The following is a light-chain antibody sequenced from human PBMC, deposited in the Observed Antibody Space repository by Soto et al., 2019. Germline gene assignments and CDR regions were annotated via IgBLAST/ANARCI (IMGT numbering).Light chain of an antibody. Sequence: QSVLTQPPSVSGAPGQRVTISCTGSSSNIGAGYDVHWYHQLPGTAPNLLIYGNTNRPSGVPDRFSGSKSGTSASLAITGLQAEDEADYYCQSSDSSLSGVVFGGGTKLTVL. J-gene: IGLJ2*01. CDR2: GNT. CDR1: SSNIGAGYD. CDR3: QSSDSSLSGVV. V-gene: IGLV1-40*01.